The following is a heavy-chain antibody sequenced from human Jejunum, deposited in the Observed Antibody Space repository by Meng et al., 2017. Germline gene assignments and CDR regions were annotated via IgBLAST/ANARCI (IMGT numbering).Heavy chain of an antibody. V-gene: IGHV3-49*04. J-gene: IGHJ4*02. Sequence: GGPLRPSCVASGFTFSDYAISWVRQAPGKGLEWVSFIRLQAFGETTEYAASVKGRFTISRDNSKSVVYLEMNSLKTEDTAVYYCTRFNDVNYYRDYWGQGTLVTVSS. CDR3: TRFNDVNYYRDY. D-gene: IGHD1-26*01. CDR2: IRLQAFGETT. CDR1: GFTFSDYA.